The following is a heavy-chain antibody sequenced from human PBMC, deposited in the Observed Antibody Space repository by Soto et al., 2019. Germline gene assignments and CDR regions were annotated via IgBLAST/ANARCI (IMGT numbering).Heavy chain of an antibody. J-gene: IGHJ5*02. CDR3: ARDTRYSSSWYWYDP. Sequence: GGSLRLSCAASGFTFSSYAMHWVRQAPGKGLEYVSAISSNGGSTYYANSVKGRFTISRDNSKNTLYLQMGSLRAEDMAVYYCARDTRYSSSWYWYDPWGQGTLV. CDR2: ISSNGGST. CDR1: GFTFSSYA. V-gene: IGHV3-64*01. D-gene: IGHD6-13*01.